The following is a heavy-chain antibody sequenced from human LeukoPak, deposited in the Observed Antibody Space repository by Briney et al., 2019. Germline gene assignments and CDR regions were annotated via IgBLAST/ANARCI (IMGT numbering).Heavy chain of an antibody. D-gene: IGHD2-21*01. CDR2: IFWDDDK. J-gene: IGHJ3*01. Sequence: GSGPTLVNPTETLTLTCTFSGFSLNTHGMGVGWIRQSPGKALEWLSLIFWDDDKRYSPSLRGRLTISKDTSKTQVVLTLTNVDPVDTGTYYCAHRHNLGRSSVVITFDVWGQGTVVTVSS. CDR1: GFSLNTHGMG. CDR3: AHRHNLGRSSVVITFDV. V-gene: IGHV2-5*02.